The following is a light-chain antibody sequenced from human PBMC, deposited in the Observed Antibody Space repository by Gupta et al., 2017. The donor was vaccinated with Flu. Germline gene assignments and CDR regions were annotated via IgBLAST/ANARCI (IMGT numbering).Light chain of an antibody. J-gene: IGKJ4*01. CDR1: QSIDRY. Sequence: EIVLTQSPATLSLSPGESATLSCRASQSIDRYLAWYQQKPGQAPRLLIYDAAARATGIPARFSGSGSGTDFTLTISSLEPEDFAVYYCQQRGRWPLTFGGGTKVEIK. CDR2: DAA. V-gene: IGKV3-11*01. CDR3: QQRGRWPLT.